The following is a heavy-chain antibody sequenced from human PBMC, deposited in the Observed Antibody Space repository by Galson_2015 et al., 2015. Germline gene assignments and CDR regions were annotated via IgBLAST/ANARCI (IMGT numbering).Heavy chain of an antibody. D-gene: IGHD3-10*01. CDR1: GFTFSDYY. V-gene: IGHV3-11*01. CDR3: AGPRGSGSYNDY. CDR2: ISSSSSTI. Sequence: SLRLSCAASGFTFSDYYMSWIRQAPGKGLESVSYISSSSSTIYYADSVKGRFTISRDNAKSSLYLQMNSLRAEDTAVYYCAGPRGSGSYNDYWGQGTLVTVSS. J-gene: IGHJ4*02.